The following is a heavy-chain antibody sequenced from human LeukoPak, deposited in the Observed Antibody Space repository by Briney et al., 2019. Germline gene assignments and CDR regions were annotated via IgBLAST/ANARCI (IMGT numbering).Heavy chain of an antibody. V-gene: IGHV3-11*04. CDR3: ARGYCSGGTCYSHFDY. Sequence: GSLRLSCAASGFTFSDYYMSWIRQAPGKGLEWLSYISSSGTTIYYADSVKGRFTISRDNAKNSLYLQMNSLRAEDTAVFYCARGYCSGGTCYSHFDYWGQGTLVTVSS. CDR1: GFTFSDYY. CDR2: ISSSGTTI. D-gene: IGHD2-15*01. J-gene: IGHJ4*02.